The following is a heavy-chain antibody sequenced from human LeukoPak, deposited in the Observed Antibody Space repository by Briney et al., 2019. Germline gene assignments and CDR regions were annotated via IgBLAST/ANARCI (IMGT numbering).Heavy chain of an antibody. CDR2: IGIAGDT. V-gene: IGHV3-13*01. CDR3: ARAPPYSSASWGYYGMDV. J-gene: IGHJ6*02. Sequence: GGSLRLSCAASGFTFSSYDMHWVRQTTGKGLEWVSSIGIAGDTYYPGSVKGRFTISRENAKNSLYLQMNSLRAGDTAVYYCARAPPYSSASWGYYGMDVWGQGTTVTVSS. D-gene: IGHD6-6*01. CDR1: GFTFSSYD.